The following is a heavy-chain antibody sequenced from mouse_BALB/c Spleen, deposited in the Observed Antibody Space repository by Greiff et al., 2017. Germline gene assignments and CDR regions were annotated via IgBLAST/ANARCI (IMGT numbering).Heavy chain of an antibody. D-gene: IGHD2-14*01. CDR2: INPSSGYT. CDR3: ARSAYRYDEGYYAMDY. Sequence: QVQLQQSGTVLARPGASVKMSCKASGYTFTSYTMHWVKQRPGQGLEWIGYINPSSGYTNYNQKFKDKATLTADKSSSTAYMQLSSLTSEDSAVYYCARSAYRYDEGYYAMDYWGQGTSVTVSS. J-gene: IGHJ4*01. CDR1: GYTFTSYT. V-gene: IGHV1-4*01.